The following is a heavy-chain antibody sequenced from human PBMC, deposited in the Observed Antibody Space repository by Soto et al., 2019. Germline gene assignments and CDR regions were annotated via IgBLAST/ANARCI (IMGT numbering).Heavy chain of an antibody. V-gene: IGHV3-30*03. D-gene: IGHD4-17*01. CDR2: ISYDGNNK. CDR1: EFTFSNYA. Sequence: QVQLVESGGGVVQPGGSLRLSCAASEFTFSNYAMHWVRQPPGKGLQWLAVISYDGNNKYYADSEEGRFTISRDNSKNTVYLQMNSLRLEDTAVYYCARGPSYSDSYFDYWGQGTLVTVSS. J-gene: IGHJ4*02. CDR3: ARGPSYSDSYFDY.